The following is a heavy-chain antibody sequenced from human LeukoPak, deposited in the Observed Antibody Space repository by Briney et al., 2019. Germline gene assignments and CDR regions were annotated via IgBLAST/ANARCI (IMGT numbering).Heavy chain of an antibody. V-gene: IGHV4-34*01. Sequence: SETLSLTCAVYGGSFSGYYWSWIRQPPGKGLEWIGEINHSGSTNYNPSLKSRVTMSVDTSKNQFSLKLSSVTAADTAVYYCARDSAPRYCSTTSCSFDYRGQGTLVTVSS. CDR2: INHSGST. CDR3: ARDSAPRYCSTTSCSFDY. CDR1: GGSFSGYY. J-gene: IGHJ4*02. D-gene: IGHD2-2*01.